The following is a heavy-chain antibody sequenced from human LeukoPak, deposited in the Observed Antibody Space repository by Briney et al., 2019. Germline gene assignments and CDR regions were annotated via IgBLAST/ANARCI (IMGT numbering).Heavy chain of an antibody. CDR1: GGSISSGDYY. D-gene: IGHD2-2*01. J-gene: IGHJ3*02. Sequence: PSQTLSLTCTVSGGSISSGDYYWSWIRQPAGKGLEWIGRIYTSGSTNYNPSLKSRVTMSVDTSKNQFSLKLSSVTAADTAVYYCARLAVPAAFGAFDIWGQGTMVTVSS. V-gene: IGHV4-61*02. CDR3: ARLAVPAAFGAFDI. CDR2: IYTSGST.